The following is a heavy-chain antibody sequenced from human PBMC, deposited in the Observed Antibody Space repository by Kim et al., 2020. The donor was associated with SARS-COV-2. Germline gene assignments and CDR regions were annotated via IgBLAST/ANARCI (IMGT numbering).Heavy chain of an antibody. Sequence: GGSLRLSCAASGFTFSSYGMHWVRQAPGKGLEWVAVISYDGSNKYYADSVKGRFTISRDTSKNTLYLQMNSLRAEDTAVYYCAKATREMATRSPVDYWG. CDR2: ISYDGSNK. V-gene: IGHV3-30*18. J-gene: IGHJ4*01. CDR3: AKATREMATRSPVDY. CDR1: GFTFSSYG. D-gene: IGHD5-12*01.